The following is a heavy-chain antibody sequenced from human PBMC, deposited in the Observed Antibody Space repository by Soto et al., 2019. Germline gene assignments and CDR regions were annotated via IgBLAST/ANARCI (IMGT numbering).Heavy chain of an antibody. D-gene: IGHD6-13*01. CDR3: ARKAALRYSSSWYFED. Sequence: SDTLSLTCVVSCYYISSGYYWGGIRHPPGKGLEWIVSTYYSAGTCYNASLKSRVTTSMDASKNQFSLTGTSVTAADTAIYYCARKAALRYSSSWYFEDWGQGTPVTVSS. CDR2: TYYSAGT. CDR1: CYYISSGYY. V-gene: IGHV4-38-2*01. J-gene: IGHJ4*02.